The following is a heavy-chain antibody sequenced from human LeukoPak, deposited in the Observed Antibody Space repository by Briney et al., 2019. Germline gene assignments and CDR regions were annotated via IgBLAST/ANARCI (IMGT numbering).Heavy chain of an antibody. Sequence: GGSLRLSCAASGFTVSSNYMSWVRQAPGKGLEWASVIYSGGSTYYADSVKGRFTISRDNSKNTLYLQMNSLRAEDTAVYYCARVGGGWELLMYFDYWGQGTLVTVSS. J-gene: IGHJ4*02. CDR3: ARVGGGWELLMYFDY. D-gene: IGHD1-26*01. V-gene: IGHV3-53*01. CDR2: IYSGGST. CDR1: GFTVSSNY.